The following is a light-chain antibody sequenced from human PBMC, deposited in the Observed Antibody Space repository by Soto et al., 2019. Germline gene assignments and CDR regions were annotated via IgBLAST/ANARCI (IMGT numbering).Light chain of an antibody. CDR1: QRVLYSSNNKNY. J-gene: IGKJ1*01. CDR3: QQYYSTPWT. Sequence: DIVMTQSPDSLAVSLGERATINFKSIQRVLYSSNNKNYLAWYQQKPGQPPKLLIYWASTRESGVPDRFSGSGSGTDFTLTISSLQAEDVAVYYCQQYYSTPWTFGQGTKVDIK. V-gene: IGKV4-1*01. CDR2: WAS.